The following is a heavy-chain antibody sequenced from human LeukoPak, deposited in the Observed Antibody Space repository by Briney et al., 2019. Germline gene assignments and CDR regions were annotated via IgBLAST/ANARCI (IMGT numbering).Heavy chain of an antibody. V-gene: IGHV3-21*01. J-gene: IGHJ4*02. Sequence: GGSLRPSCAASGFTFSSYSMNWVRQAPGKGLEWVSSISSSSSYIYYADSVKGRFTISRDNAKNSLYLQMNSLRAEDTAVYYCAREDSSGWYLLPDYWGQGTLVTVSS. D-gene: IGHD6-19*01. CDR2: ISSSSSYI. CDR3: AREDSSGWYLLPDY. CDR1: GFTFSSYS.